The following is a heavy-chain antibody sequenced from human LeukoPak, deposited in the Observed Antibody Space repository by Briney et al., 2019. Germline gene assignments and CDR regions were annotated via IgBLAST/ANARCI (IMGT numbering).Heavy chain of an antibody. J-gene: IGHJ4*02. V-gene: IGHV3-7*01. D-gene: IGHD1-1*01. CDR2: IKEDGSEK. Sequence: PGGSLRLSCAASGFTFSTFRMSWVRQAPGKGLEWVANIKEDGSEKYYVDSMKGRFTVSRDNAKNSLYLQMDSLRAEDTAVYYCARGGTFVSDYWGQGTLVTVSS. CDR3: ARGGTFVSDY. CDR1: GFTFSTFR.